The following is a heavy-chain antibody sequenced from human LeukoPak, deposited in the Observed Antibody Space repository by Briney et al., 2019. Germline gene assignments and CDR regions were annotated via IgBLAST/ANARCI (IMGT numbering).Heavy chain of an antibody. Sequence: ASVKVSCKVSGYSLIDLSMYWVRQAPGKGLEWMGGFDPDDGETTYTQRFKGRVTMTEDTSTDTAYMELSNLRSDDTAVYYCARGEGRYYYDSSGDYWGQGTLVTVSS. V-gene: IGHV1-24*01. J-gene: IGHJ4*02. CDR2: FDPDDGET. D-gene: IGHD3-22*01. CDR1: GYSLIDLS. CDR3: ARGEGRYYYDSSGDY.